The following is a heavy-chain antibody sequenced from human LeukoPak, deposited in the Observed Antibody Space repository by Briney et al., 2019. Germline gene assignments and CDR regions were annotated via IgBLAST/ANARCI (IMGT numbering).Heavy chain of an antibody. CDR3: AKGINDYGDFGLFDY. D-gene: IGHD4-17*01. CDR2: ISGSGGST. Sequence: GGSLRLSCAASGLTFSNYWMLWVRQAPGKGLEWVSAISGSGGSTYYADSVKGRFTISRDNSKNTLYLQMNSLRAEDTAVYYCAKGINDYGDFGLFDYWGQGTLVTVSS. CDR1: GLTFSNYW. J-gene: IGHJ4*02. V-gene: IGHV3-23*01.